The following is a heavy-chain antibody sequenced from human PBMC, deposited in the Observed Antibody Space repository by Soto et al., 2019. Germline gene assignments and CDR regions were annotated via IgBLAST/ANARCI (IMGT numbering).Heavy chain of an antibody. CDR2: IYYSGST. V-gene: IGHV4-31*03. CDR1: GGSISSGGYY. Sequence: QVQLQESGPGLVKPSQTLSLTCTVSGGSISSGGYYWSWIRQHPGKGLEWIGYIYYSGSTYYNPSLKSRVTISVDTSKNQFSLKLSSVTAADTAVYYCARAFPPDCSGGSCYKIYYYYYYGMDVWGQGTTVTVSS. J-gene: IGHJ6*02. CDR3: ARAFPPDCSGGSCYKIYYYYYYGMDV. D-gene: IGHD2-15*01.